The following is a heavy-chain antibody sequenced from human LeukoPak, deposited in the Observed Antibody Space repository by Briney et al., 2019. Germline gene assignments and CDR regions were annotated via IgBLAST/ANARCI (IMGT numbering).Heavy chain of an antibody. D-gene: IGHD1-26*01. CDR1: GFTLSTNA. J-gene: IGHJ4*02. CDR3: AKDVGKWESLHSFDY. V-gene: IGHV3-23*01. Sequence: GGSLRLSCLTSGFTLSTNAMSWVRQASGKGLEWISGISGSGASTYYADSVKGRFTISRDDSRNTLYLQMNSLRGDDTAVYYCAKDVGKWESLHSFDYWGQGTLVTVSS. CDR2: ISGSGAST.